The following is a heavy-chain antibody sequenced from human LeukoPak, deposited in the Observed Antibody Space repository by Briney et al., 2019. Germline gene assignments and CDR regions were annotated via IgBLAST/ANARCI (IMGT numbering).Heavy chain of an antibody. CDR1: GFTFSSYP. CDR2: ISYDGSDK. V-gene: IGHV3-30-3*01. CDR3: AREGSSGYYPY. D-gene: IGHD3-22*01. J-gene: IGHJ4*02. Sequence: GGSLRLSCAASGFTFSSYPMHWVRQAPGKGLEWVAVISYDGSDKHYADPVKGLFPISRDNSKNTLYLQMDSLRAEDTAVYYCAREGSSGYYPYWGQGILVTVSS.